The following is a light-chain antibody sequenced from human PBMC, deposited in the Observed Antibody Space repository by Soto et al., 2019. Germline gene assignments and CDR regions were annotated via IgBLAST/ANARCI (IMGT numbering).Light chain of an antibody. CDR2: KAS. V-gene: IGKV1-5*03. CDR3: QHYNSYSEA. Sequence: DIQMTQSPSTLSGSVGDRVTITCRASQTISSWLAWYQQKPGKAPKLLIYKASTLKSGVLLRFSVSGSGKEFTLTISSLQPDDFATYYGQHYNSYSEAFVQGAKVELK. CDR1: QTISSW. J-gene: IGKJ1*01.